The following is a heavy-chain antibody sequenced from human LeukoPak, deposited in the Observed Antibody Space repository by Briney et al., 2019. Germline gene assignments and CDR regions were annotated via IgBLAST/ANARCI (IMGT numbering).Heavy chain of an antibody. CDR2: ISGSGGST. D-gene: IGHD3-9*01. CDR3: AKDQYDILTGHTY. V-gene: IGHV3-23*01. CDR1: GFTFSSYA. J-gene: IGHJ4*02. Sequence: GGSLRLSCAASGFTFSSYAMSWVRQAPGKGLEWVSAISGSGGSTYCADSVKGRFTISRDNSKNTLYLQMNSLRAEDTAVYYCAKDQYDILTGHTYWGQGTLVTVSS.